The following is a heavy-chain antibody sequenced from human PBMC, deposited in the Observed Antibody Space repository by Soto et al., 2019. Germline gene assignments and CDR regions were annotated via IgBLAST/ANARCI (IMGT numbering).Heavy chain of an antibody. V-gene: IGHV1-46*01. D-gene: IGHD2-2*01. CDR1: GYTFTSYY. CDR2: INPSGGST. CDR3: ARVWLNCSSTSCYVYYFDY. J-gene: IGHJ4*02. Sequence: ASVKVSCKASGYTFTSYYMHWVRQAPGQGLEWMGIINPSGGSTSYAQKFQGRVTMTRDTSTSTVYMELSSLRSEDTAVYYCARVWLNCSSTSCYVYYFDYWGQGTLVTVS.